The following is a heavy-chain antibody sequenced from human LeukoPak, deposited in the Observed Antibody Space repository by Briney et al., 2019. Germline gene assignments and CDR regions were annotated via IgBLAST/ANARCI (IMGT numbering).Heavy chain of an antibody. Sequence: GGSLRLSCAASGITLSTYWMSWVRQAPGKGLEWVANIKQDGSEKNYVDSVKGRFTISRDNSKNSLYLQMNSLRAEDTAVYYCAKGRGYCSGGSCYSGFDSWGQGTLVTVSS. V-gene: IGHV3-7*05. CDR1: GITLSTYW. J-gene: IGHJ5*01. D-gene: IGHD2-15*01. CDR2: IKQDGSEK. CDR3: AKGRGYCSGGSCYSGFDS.